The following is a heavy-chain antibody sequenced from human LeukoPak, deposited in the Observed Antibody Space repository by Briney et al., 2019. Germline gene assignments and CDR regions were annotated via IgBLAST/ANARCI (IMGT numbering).Heavy chain of an antibody. D-gene: IGHD4-23*01. J-gene: IGHJ4*02. V-gene: IGHV1-69*04. CDR2: IIPILGIA. Sequence: GSSVKVSCKASGGTFSSYAISWVRQAPGQGLEWMGRIIPILGIANYAQKFQGRVTITADKSTSTAYMELSSLRSEDTAVYYCARGDGGNGFDYWGQGTLVTVSS. CDR1: GGTFSSYA. CDR3: ARGDGGNGFDY.